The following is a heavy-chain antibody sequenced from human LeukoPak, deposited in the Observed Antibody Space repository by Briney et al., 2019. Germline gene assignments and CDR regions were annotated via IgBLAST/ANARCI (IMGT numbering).Heavy chain of an antibody. CDR2: IFYSGST. J-gene: IGHJ6*03. D-gene: IGHD3-10*01. V-gene: IGHV4-39*07. CDR1: GGSISNSSYY. Sequence: ASETLSLTCTVSGGSISNSSYYWGWIRQPPGKGLEWIGNIFYSGSTYYSPSVKSRVTISLDTSRNQFSLKLNSVTAADTAVYYCAREGKITMVRGVIRYYYMDVWGKGTTVTISS. CDR3: AREGKITMVRGVIRYYYMDV.